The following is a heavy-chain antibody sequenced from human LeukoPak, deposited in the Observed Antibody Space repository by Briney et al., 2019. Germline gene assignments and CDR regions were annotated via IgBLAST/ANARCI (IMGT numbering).Heavy chain of an antibody. J-gene: IGHJ4*02. CDR2: ISSSSSYI. V-gene: IGHV3-21*01. D-gene: IGHD3-9*01. CDR1: GFTLSGHS. CDR3: AKDRVLRYFDWLFDLDY. Sequence: PGGSLRLSCVVSGFTLSGHSINWVRQAPGKGLEWVSSISSSSSYIYYTDSVKGRFTISRDNSKNTLYLQMNSLRAEDTAVYYCAKDRVLRYFDWLFDLDYWGQGTLVTVSS.